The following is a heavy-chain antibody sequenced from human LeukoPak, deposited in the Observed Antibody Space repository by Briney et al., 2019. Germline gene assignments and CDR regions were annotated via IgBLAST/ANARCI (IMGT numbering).Heavy chain of an antibody. CDR2: INAGNGNT. D-gene: IGHD3-10*01. J-gene: IGHJ4*02. Sequence: ASVKVSCKASGGTFSSYAISWVRQAPGQRLEWMGWINAGNGNTKYSQKFQGRVTITRDTSASTAYMELSSLRSEDTAVYYCARDLLTYYYGSGSPAYWGQGTLVTVSS. V-gene: IGHV1-3*01. CDR1: GGTFSSYA. CDR3: ARDLLTYYYGSGSPAY.